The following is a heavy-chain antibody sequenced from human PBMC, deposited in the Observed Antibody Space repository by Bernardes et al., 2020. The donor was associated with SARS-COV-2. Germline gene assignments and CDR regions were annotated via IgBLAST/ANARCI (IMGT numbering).Heavy chain of an antibody. CDR1: GFNFSSYE. CDR2: MNPTSGST. D-gene: IGHD6-19*01. J-gene: IGHJ4*02. CDR3: ARSIPLSSGWFHLDY. Sequence: ASMKVSCKASGFNFSSYEISWVRQASGQGLEWMGRMNPTSGSTGYAQKFQGRVTMTRDTSISTAYMELTGLTSEDAAVYFCARSIPLSSGWFHLDYWGPGTVVIVSS. V-gene: IGHV1-8*01.